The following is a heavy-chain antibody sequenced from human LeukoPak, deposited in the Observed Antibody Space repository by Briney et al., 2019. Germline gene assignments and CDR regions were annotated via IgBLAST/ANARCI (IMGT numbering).Heavy chain of an antibody. J-gene: IGHJ5*02. D-gene: IGHD3-22*01. V-gene: IGHV4-39*01. CDR2: IYYSGST. CDR1: GGSISSSSYY. CDR3: ARPGGKTSYYDSSGYLYWFDP. Sequence: SETLSLTCTVSGGSISSSSYYWGWIRQPPGKGLEWIGSIYYSGSTYYNPSLKSRVTISVDTSKNQFSLKLSSVTAADMAVYYCARPGGKTSYYDSSGYLYWFDPWGQGTLVTVSS.